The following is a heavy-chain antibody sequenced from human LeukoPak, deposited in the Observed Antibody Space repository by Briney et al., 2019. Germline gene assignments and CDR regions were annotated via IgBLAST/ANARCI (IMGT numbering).Heavy chain of an antibody. J-gene: IGHJ5*02. CDR3: ARAGGWYDRASNWFDP. D-gene: IGHD6-19*01. Sequence: SETLSLTCTVSGGSISSYYWSWIRQPPGKGLEWIGYIYYSGSTNYNPSLKSRVTISVDTSKNQFSLKLSSVTAADTAVYYCARAGGWYDRASNWFDPWGQGTLVTVSS. V-gene: IGHV4-59*01. CDR2: IYYSGST. CDR1: GGSISSYY.